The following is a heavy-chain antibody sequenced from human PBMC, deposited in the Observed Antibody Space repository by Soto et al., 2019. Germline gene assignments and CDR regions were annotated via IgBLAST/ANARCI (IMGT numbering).Heavy chain of an antibody. CDR1: GGTFSSYT. CDR3: ARLDSSTGGGWFDP. D-gene: IGHD6-13*01. Sequence: QVQLVPSGAEVKKPGSSVKVSCKASGGTFSSYTISWVRQAPGQGLEWMGRIIPILGIANYAQKFKGRVTITADKSTSTAYMELSSLRSADAAVYYCARLDSSTGGGWFDPWGQGTLVTVSS. V-gene: IGHV1-69*02. J-gene: IGHJ5*02. CDR2: IIPILGIA.